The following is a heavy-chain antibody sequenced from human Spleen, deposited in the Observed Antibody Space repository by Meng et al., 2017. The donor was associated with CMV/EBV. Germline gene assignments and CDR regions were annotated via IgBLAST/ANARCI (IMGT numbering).Heavy chain of an antibody. CDR3: ASEYYYDSSGYAY. V-gene: IGHV4-34*01. CDR2: INHSGST. CDR1: GGSVSGYY. J-gene: IGHJ4*02. D-gene: IGHD3-22*01. Sequence: TCAVYGGSVSGYYWSWIRQPPGKGLEWIGEINHSGSTNYNPSLKSRVTISVDTSKNQFSLKLSSVTAADTAVYYCASEYYYDSSGYAYWGQGTLVTVSS.